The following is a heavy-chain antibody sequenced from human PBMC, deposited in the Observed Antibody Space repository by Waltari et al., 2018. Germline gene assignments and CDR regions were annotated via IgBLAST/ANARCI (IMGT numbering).Heavy chain of an antibody. J-gene: IGHJ4*02. CDR2: IKQDGSEK. D-gene: IGHD3-10*01. CDR3: ARDRDTMVRGVISQ. CDR1: GFTFSNYW. Sequence: EVQLVESGGGLVQPGGCVRLSCEASGFTFSNYWMRWVRQASGEWLEWVANIKQDGSEKYCVDSVKGRFTISRDNAKNSLYLQMNSLRAEDTAVYYCARDRDTMVRGVISQWGQGTLVTVSS. V-gene: IGHV3-7*01.